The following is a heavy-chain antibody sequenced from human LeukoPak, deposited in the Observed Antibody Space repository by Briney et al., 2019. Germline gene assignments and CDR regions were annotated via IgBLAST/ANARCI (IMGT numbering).Heavy chain of an antibody. CDR1: GFTLSDFE. D-gene: IGHD4-17*01. CDR2: INWNGGST. V-gene: IGHV3-20*04. CDR3: ARVGDYVPLDY. Sequence: PGGSLRLSCAASGFTLSDFEMNWVRQAPGKGLEWVSGINWNGGSTGYADSVKGRFTISRDNAKNSLYLQMNSLRAEDTAVYYCARVGDYVPLDYWGQGTLVIVSS. J-gene: IGHJ4*02.